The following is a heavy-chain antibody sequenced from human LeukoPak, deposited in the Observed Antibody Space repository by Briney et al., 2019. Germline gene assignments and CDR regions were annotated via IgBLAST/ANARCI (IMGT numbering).Heavy chain of an antibody. J-gene: IGHJ4*02. D-gene: IGHD3-22*01. Sequence: GGSLRLSCAASGFTFSSYGMHWVRQAPGKGLEWVAFIRYDGSNKYYADSVKGRFTISRDNPKNTLYLQMNSLRAEDTAVYYCASLPPPYDSSGYYLDYWGQGTLVTVSS. CDR2: IRYDGSNK. CDR3: ASLPPPYDSSGYYLDY. V-gene: IGHV3-30*02. CDR1: GFTFSSYG.